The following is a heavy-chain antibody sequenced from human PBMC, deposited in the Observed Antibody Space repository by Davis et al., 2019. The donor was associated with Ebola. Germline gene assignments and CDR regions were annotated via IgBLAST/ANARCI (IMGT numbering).Heavy chain of an antibody. D-gene: IGHD3-3*01. Sequence: GESLKISCAASGFTFSSYGMNWVRQAPGKGLEWVAIIWYDGSEKYYGDSVKGRFTISRDNSRNTVYLQMNMLRAEDTAVYYCAREGVGGHGMDVWGQGTTVTVSS. V-gene: IGHV3-33*01. CDR2: IWYDGSEK. J-gene: IGHJ6*02. CDR1: GFTFSSYG. CDR3: AREGVGGHGMDV.